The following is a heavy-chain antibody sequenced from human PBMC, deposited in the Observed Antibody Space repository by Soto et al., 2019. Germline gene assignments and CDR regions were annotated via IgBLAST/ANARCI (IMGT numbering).Heavy chain of an antibody. Sequence: QVQLVESGGGVVQPGRSLRLSCAASGFTFSSYGMHWVRQAPGKGLEWVAVISYDGSNKYYADSVKGRFTISRDNSKNTLYRQMNSRRAEDTAVYYCAKLGDYGSSWPSWFYPWGQGTLVTVSS. V-gene: IGHV3-30*18. J-gene: IGHJ5*02. D-gene: IGHD6-13*01. CDR1: GFTFSSYG. CDR3: AKLGDYGSSWPSWFYP. CDR2: ISYDGSNK.